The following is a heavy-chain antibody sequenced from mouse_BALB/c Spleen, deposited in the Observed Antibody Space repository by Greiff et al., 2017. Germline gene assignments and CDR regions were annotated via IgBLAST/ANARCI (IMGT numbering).Heavy chain of an antibody. J-gene: IGHJ2*01. V-gene: IGHV5-6-5*01. D-gene: IGHD2-4*01. Sequence: EVKLVESGGGLVQPGGSLKLSCAASGFTFSSYGMSWVRQTPEKRLEWVASISSGGSTYYPDSVKGRFTISRDNARNILYLQMSSLRSEDTAMYYCAREDYPYFDYWGQGTTLTVSS. CDR2: ISSGGST. CDR1: GFTFSSYG. CDR3: AREDYPYFDY.